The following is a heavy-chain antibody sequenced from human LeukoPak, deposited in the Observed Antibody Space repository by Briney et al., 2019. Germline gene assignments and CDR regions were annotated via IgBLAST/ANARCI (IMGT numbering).Heavy chain of an antibody. D-gene: IGHD6-13*01. CDR3: ARGSSWVDY. CDR1: GGSISSGGYY. CDR2: IYYSGGT. V-gene: IGHV4-61*08. Sequence: PSETLSLTCTVSGGSISSGGYYWSWIRQHPGKGLEWIGYIYYSGGTNYNPSLKSRVSISVDTSENRFSLKLSSVTAADTAVYYCARGSSWVDYWGQGTLVTVSS. J-gene: IGHJ4*02.